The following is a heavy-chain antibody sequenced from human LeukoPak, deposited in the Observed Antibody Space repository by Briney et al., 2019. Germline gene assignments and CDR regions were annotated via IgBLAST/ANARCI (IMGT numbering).Heavy chain of an antibody. CDR2: INPNSGGT. V-gene: IGHV1-2*02. CDR1: GYTFTGYY. Sequence: ASVKVSCKASGYTFTGYYMHWVRQAPGQGLEWMGWINPNSGGTNYAQKFQGRVTITADKSTSTAYMELSSLRSEDTAVYYCARDYDRDYMDVWGKGTTVTISS. CDR3: ARDYDRDYMDV. D-gene: IGHD3-22*01. J-gene: IGHJ6*03.